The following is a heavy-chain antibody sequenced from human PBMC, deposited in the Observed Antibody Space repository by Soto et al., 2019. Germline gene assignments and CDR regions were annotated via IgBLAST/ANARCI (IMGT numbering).Heavy chain of an antibody. CDR2: IYYTGRT. V-gene: IGHV4-61*03. Sequence: SLTCTVSGDSVRSGSFYWSWIRQPPGKGLEWIGYIYYTGRTSYNPSLKSRVTISIDPSKNHFALNLTSVTAADTAIYYCARDSTAFVFDYWGQGALVTVSS. CDR1: GDSVRSGSFY. D-gene: IGHD2-2*01. CDR3: ARDSTAFVFDY. J-gene: IGHJ4*02.